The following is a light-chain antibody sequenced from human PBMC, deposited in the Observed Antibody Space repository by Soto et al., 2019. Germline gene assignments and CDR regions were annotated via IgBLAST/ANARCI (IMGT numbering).Light chain of an antibody. CDR2: RNS. Sequence: QSVLTQPPSASGSPGQRVIISCSGSSSNIGNNAVNWYQHLPGTSPKLLIYRNSQRPSGVPDRFSGSKSGTSASLAISGLRSEDETDYYCATWDDSLDGWVFGGGTKLTVL. V-gene: IGLV1-44*01. J-gene: IGLJ3*02. CDR3: ATWDDSLDGWV. CDR1: SSNIGNNA.